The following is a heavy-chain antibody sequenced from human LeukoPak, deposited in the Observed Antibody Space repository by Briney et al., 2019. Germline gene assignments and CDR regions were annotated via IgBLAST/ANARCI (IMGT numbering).Heavy chain of an antibody. J-gene: IGHJ6*02. Sequence: GGSLRLSCAASGFTFSSYGMHWVRQAPGKGLEWVAVIWYDGSNKYYADSVKGRFTISRDNSKNTLYLQMNSLRAEDTAVYYCARVSGWILEGYYYYGMDVWGQGTTVTVSS. CDR2: IWYDGSNK. CDR3: ARVSGWILEGYYYYGMDV. V-gene: IGHV3-33*01. CDR1: GFTFSSYG. D-gene: IGHD6-19*01.